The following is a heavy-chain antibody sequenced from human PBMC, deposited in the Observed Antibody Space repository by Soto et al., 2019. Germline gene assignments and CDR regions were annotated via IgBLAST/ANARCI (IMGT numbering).Heavy chain of an antibody. V-gene: IGHV3-7*01. Sequence: EVQLVESGGGLVQPVGSLRLSCAASGFTFSSYWMSWVRQAPGKGLEWVANIKQDGSEKYYVDSVKGRFTISRDNAKNSLYLQMNSLRAEDTAVYYCAREYRREQWLVLDYWGQGTLVTVSS. D-gene: IGHD6-19*01. CDR1: GFTFSSYW. CDR3: AREYRREQWLVLDY. CDR2: IKQDGSEK. J-gene: IGHJ4*02.